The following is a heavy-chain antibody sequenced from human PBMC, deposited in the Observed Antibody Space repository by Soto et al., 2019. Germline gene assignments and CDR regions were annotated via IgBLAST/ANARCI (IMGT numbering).Heavy chain of an antibody. D-gene: IGHD2-15*01. CDR3: ARDCSGGSCYGIGDAFEI. Sequence: EVQLVESGGGLVQPGGSLRLSCAASGFTVSSNYMSWVRQAAGKGLEWVSVIYSGGSTYYADSVKGRFTISRDNSKNTVYLQMNSLRAEDTAVYYCARDCSGGSCYGIGDAFEIWGQGTMVTVSS. CDR1: GFTVSSNY. CDR2: IYSGGST. V-gene: IGHV3-66*01. J-gene: IGHJ3*02.